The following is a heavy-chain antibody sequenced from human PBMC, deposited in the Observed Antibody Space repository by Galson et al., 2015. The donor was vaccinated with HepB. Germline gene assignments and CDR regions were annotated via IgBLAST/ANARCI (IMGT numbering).Heavy chain of an antibody. V-gene: IGHV3-21*06. CDR3: ARRYDVLTGYSDY. CDR1: GFTFSSYA. Sequence: SLRLSCAASGFTFSSYAMYWVRQTPGKGLEWVSSVRTNSRYIYYADSVKGRFTISRDNAKNLLYLQMNSLRAEDTAVYYCARRYDVLTGYSDYWGQGTQVTVSS. CDR2: VRTNSRYI. D-gene: IGHD3-9*01. J-gene: IGHJ4*02.